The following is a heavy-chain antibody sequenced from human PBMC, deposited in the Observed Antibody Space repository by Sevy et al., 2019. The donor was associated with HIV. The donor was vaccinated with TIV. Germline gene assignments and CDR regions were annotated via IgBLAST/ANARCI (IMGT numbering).Heavy chain of an antibody. J-gene: IGHJ6*02. D-gene: IGHD1-26*01. V-gene: IGHV4-39*01. CDR1: GGSISSSSYY. CDR2: IYYSGST. Sequence: SETLSRTCTVSGGSISSSSYYWGWIRQPPGKGLEWIGSIYYSGSTYYNPSLKSRVTISVDTSKNQFSLKLSCVTAADTAVYYCARHGGKSGSYLGYGMDVWGQGTTVTVSS. CDR3: ARHGGKSGSYLGYGMDV.